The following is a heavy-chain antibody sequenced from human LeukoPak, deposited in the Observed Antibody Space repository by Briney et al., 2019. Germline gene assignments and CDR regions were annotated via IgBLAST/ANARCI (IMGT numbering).Heavy chain of an antibody. J-gene: IGHJ6*03. Sequence: GASVKVSCKASGYTFTGYYMHWVRQAPGQGLEWMGWINPNSGGTNYAQKFQGRVTITRDTSASTAYMELSSLRSEDMAVYYCAREAPSYYDSSGYGPYYYYMDVWGKGTTVTVSS. CDR1: GYTFTGYY. V-gene: IGHV1-2*02. CDR2: INPNSGGT. CDR3: AREAPSYYDSSGYGPYYYYMDV. D-gene: IGHD3-22*01.